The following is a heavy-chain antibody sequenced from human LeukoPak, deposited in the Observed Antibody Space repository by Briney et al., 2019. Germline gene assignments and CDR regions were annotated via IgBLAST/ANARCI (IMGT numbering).Heavy chain of an antibody. J-gene: IGHJ3*02. CDR3: AKDVYDSSGADDAFDI. D-gene: IGHD3-22*01. V-gene: IGHV3-9*01. CDR1: GFTFDDYA. Sequence: GRSLRLSCAASGFTFDDYAMHWVRQAPGKGLEWVSGISWNSGSIGYADSVKGRFTISRDNAKNSLYLQMNSLRAEDTALYYCAKDVYDSSGADDAFDIWGQGTMVTVSS. CDR2: ISWNSGSI.